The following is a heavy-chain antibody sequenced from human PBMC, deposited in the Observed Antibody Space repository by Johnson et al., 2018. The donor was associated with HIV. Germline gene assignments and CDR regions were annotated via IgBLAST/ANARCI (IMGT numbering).Heavy chain of an antibody. Sequence: EVQLVESGGGLVQPGGSLRLSCAASGFTVSSNYVSWVRQAPGKGLEWVSGIYSGGTTYSADSVTGRFPISRDNSKNTVYLQMNSLRVEDTAVYFCAREDDSSGYYYFFGAFDIWGQGTMVTVSS. D-gene: IGHD3-22*01. J-gene: IGHJ3*02. CDR3: AREDDSSGYYYFFGAFDI. CDR1: GFTVSSNY. V-gene: IGHV3-66*01. CDR2: IYSGGTT.